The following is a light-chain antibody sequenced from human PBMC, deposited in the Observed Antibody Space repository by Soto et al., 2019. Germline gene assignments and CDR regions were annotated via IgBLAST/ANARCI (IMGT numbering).Light chain of an antibody. J-gene: IGLJ3*02. CDR3: ETWDSNTHVM. Sequence: QPVLTQSSSASASLGSSVKLTCTLNSGHSSYIIAWHQQQPGKAPRYLMKLEGSGSYNKGSGVPDRFSGSSSGADRYLTISNLQFEVEADYYCETWDSNTHVMFGGGTKLTVL. CDR2: LEGSGSY. V-gene: IGLV4-60*02. CDR1: SGHSSYI.